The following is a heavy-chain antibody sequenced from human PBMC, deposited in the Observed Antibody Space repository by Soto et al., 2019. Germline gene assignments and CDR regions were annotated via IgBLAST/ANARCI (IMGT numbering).Heavy chain of an antibody. V-gene: IGHV1-18*04. Sequence: ASVKVSCKSSGYTFTSYGIRWVRQAPGQGLEWMGWISAYNGNTNYAKKLQGRVTMTTDTSTSTADMELRSLRSVDTAVYYCARDVITVVTPVKSYYYYGMDVWGQGTTVTVSS. J-gene: IGHJ6*02. D-gene: IGHD2-21*02. CDR2: ISAYNGNT. CDR3: ARDVITVVTPVKSYYYYGMDV. CDR1: GYTFTSYG.